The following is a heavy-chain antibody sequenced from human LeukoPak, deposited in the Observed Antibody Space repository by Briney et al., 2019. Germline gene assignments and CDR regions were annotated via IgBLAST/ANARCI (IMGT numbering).Heavy chain of an antibody. Sequence: SETLSLTCTVSGGSISSYYWSWIRQPPGKGLEWIGYIYYSGSTSYNPSLKSRVTISVDTSKNQFSLKLSSVTAADTAVYYCARDIGGATNWGQGTLVTVSS. D-gene: IGHD1-26*01. J-gene: IGHJ4*02. CDR1: GGSISSYY. CDR3: ARDIGGATN. V-gene: IGHV4-59*01. CDR2: IYYSGST.